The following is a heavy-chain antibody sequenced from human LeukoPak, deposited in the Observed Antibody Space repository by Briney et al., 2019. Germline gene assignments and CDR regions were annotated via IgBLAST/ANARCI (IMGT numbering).Heavy chain of an antibody. Sequence: GESLKISCKGSGYRFTSYWIGWVRQMPGKGLEWMGIIYPGDPDTRYSPSFQGQVTISADKSISTAYLQWSSLKASDTAMYYCARLGVVVPAAISPDYYFDYWGQGTLVTVSS. J-gene: IGHJ4*02. CDR2: IYPGDPDT. CDR3: ARLGVVVPAAISPDYYFDY. V-gene: IGHV5-51*01. CDR1: GYRFTSYW. D-gene: IGHD2-2*02.